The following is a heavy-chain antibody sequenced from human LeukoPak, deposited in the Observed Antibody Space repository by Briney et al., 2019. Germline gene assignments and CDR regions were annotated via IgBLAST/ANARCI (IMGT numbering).Heavy chain of an antibody. D-gene: IGHD5-18*01. J-gene: IGHJ4*02. V-gene: IGHV4-39*07. CDR3: ARGRKYTSGYRVTELGSGYSDY. CDR1: GGSISSSNW. Sequence: SETLSLTCAVSGGSISSSNWWGWIRQAPGKGLEWIGSIYYHENTYYNSSLKSRVTISVDTSKNQFSLKLSSVTAADTAVYYCARGRKYTSGYRVTELGSGYSDYWGQGTLVTVSS. CDR2: IYYHENT.